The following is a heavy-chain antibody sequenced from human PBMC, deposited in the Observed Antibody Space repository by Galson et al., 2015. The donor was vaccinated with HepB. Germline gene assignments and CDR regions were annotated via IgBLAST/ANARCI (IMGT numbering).Heavy chain of an antibody. J-gene: IGHJ3*02. D-gene: IGHD1-26*01. CDR3: AIRWDIEWELLPADGAFDI. Sequence: SVKVSCKASGYTFTSYGISWVRQAPGQGLEWMGRINPNSGGTNYAQKFQGRVTMTRDTSISTAYMELSRLRSDDTAVYYCAIRWDIEWELLPADGAFDIWGQGTMVTVSS. CDR2: INPNSGGT. V-gene: IGHV1-2*06. CDR1: GYTFTSYG.